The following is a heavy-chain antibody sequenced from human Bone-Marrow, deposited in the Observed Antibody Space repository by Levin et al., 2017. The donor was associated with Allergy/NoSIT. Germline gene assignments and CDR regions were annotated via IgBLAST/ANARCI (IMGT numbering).Heavy chain of an antibody. V-gene: IGHV1-24*01. J-gene: IGHJ4*02. Sequence: GESLKISCRVSGYSLTEVSMHWVRQAPGKGLEYMGGFDPGDGQPIYAENFQGRVTMTADTSTDTAYMEVSSLTSEDTAVYYCATDPTGGLRGLDSWGQGTLLTVSS. CDR2: FDPGDGQP. CDR1: GYSLTEVS. CDR3: ATDPTGGLRGLDS. D-gene: IGHD3-16*01.